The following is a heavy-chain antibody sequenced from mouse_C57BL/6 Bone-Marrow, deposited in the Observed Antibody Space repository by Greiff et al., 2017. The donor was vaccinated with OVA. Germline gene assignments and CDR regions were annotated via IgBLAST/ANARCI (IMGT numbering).Heavy chain of an antibody. Sequence: EVKLEESGGGLVQPGGSLSLSCAASGFTFTDYYMSWVRQPPGKALEWLGFIRNKANGYTTEYSASVKGRFTISRDNSQSILYLQMNALRAEDSATYYCARSKLSYFDYWGQGTTLTVSS. J-gene: IGHJ2*01. CDR1: GFTFTDYY. CDR2: IRNKANGYTT. CDR3: ARSKLSYFDY. V-gene: IGHV7-3*01. D-gene: IGHD4-1*01.